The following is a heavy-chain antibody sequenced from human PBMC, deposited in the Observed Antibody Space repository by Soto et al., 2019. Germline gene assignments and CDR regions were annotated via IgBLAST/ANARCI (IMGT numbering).Heavy chain of an antibody. V-gene: IGHV4-34*01. D-gene: IGHD4-17*01. J-gene: IGHJ4*02. Sequence: PSATLSLTCAVSGGSFSGYYWSWIRQPPGKGLEWIGEINHSRSTNYNPSFKSRVTISVDTSKNQFSLKLSSVTAADTAVYYCARFGGHTVTNDYWGQGTLVTVSS. CDR2: INHSRST. CDR1: GGSFSGYY. CDR3: ARFGGHTVTNDY.